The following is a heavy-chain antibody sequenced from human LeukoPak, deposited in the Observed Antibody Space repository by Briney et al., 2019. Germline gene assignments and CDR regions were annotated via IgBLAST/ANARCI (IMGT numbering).Heavy chain of an antibody. D-gene: IGHD4-17*01. CDR2: ISSNGGST. CDR3: ARVRATVTPFDY. CDR1: GFTFSGYA. Sequence: PGGSLRLSCSASGFTFSGYAMHWVRQAPGKGLEYVSTISSNGGSTYYADSVKGRITISSDNSKNTLYLQMSSLRAEDTAVYYCARVRATVTPFDYWGQGTLVTVSS. V-gene: IGHV3-64D*06. J-gene: IGHJ4*02.